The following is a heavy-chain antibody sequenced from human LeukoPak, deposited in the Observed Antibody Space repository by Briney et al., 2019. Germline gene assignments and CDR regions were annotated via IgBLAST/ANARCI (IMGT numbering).Heavy chain of an antibody. CDR3: AKGGYTQLDYAMDV. J-gene: IGHJ6*04. CDR2: ISGSGGST. Sequence: GGSLRLSCAASGFTFSSYVMSWVRQAPGKGLEWVSTISGSGGSTYYADSVKGRFTISRDNSKNTLYLQMNSLRAEDTAVYYCAKGGYTQLDYAMDVWGKGTTVTVSS. D-gene: IGHD5-18*01. V-gene: IGHV3-23*01. CDR1: GFTFSSYV.